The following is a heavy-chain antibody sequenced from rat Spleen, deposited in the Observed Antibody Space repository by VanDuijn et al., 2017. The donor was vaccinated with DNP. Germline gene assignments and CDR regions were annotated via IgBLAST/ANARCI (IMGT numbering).Heavy chain of an antibody. V-gene: IGHV5-31*01. D-gene: IGHD1-7*01. CDR1: GFIFSKYW. CDR3: TRDGPPYYGVPFDF. CDR2: IHNTGGTT. Sequence: EVQLVESGGGPVQPGRSLKVSCVASGFIFSKYWMTWIRQAPGKGLEWVASIHNTGGTTYYPDSLKGRFTISRDNANSTLNLQMTSLRSEDTATYYCTRDGPPYYGVPFDFWGQGVMVTVSS. J-gene: IGHJ2*01.